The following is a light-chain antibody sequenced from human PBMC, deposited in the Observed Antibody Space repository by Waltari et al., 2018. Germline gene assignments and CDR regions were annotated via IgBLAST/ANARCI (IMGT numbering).Light chain of an antibody. CDR2: AAS. Sequence: DIQMTQSPSSLSASVGDRVTITCRASQSISSYLNWYQQKPGKAPNLLIYAASSLQSGVPSRFSGSGSGTDFTLTINSLQPEEFATYYCQQSYSTPRTFGGGTKVEIK. CDR1: QSISSY. V-gene: IGKV1-39*01. J-gene: IGKJ4*01. CDR3: QQSYSTPRT.